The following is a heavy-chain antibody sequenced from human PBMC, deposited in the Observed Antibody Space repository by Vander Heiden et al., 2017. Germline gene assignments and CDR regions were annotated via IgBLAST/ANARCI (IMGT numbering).Heavy chain of an antibody. CDR3: ARGSSWSSDY. Sequence: QVQLQESGPRQVKPSETLSLTCTVSGGSASSSSYYGSLVRQPPGKGLEWIGNIYHSGSTNYNPSLKSRVTISIDTSKNQFSLRLRSVTAADTAVYYCARGSSWSSDYWGQGTLVPVSS. CDR2: IYHSGST. V-gene: IGHV4-61*01. J-gene: IGHJ4*02. CDR1: GGSASSSSYY. D-gene: IGHD6-13*01.